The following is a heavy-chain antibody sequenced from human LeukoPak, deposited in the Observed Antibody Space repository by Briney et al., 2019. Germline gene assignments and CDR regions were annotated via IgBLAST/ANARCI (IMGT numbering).Heavy chain of an antibody. CDR2: INDNGDT. CDR3: ARGSPKHDS. V-gene: IGHV4-34*01. Sequence: SETLSLTCAVYGGSFSGYYWNWIRQPPEKGLEWIGEINDNGDTRYNPSLKSRLTISVDMSKNQFSLKLTSVTPADTGVYYCARGSPKHDSWGQGTPVTVSS. J-gene: IGHJ5*01. CDR1: GGSFSGYY.